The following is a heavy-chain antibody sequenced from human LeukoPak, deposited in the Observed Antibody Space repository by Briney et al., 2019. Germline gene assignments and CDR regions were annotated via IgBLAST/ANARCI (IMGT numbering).Heavy chain of an antibody. CDR3: ARDYRVAGVQFDY. J-gene: IGHJ4*02. CDR2: INPSGGST. V-gene: IGHV1-46*01. Sequence: GASVKVSCKASGYTFTSYYMHWVRQAPGQGLEWMGIINPSGGSTSYAQKFQGRVTITTDESTSTAYMELSSLRAEDTAVYYCARDYRVAGVQFDYWGQGTLVTVSS. CDR1: GYTFTSYY. D-gene: IGHD6-19*01.